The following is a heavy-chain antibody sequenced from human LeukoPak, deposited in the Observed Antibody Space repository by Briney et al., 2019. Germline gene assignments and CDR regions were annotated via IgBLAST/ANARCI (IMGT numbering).Heavy chain of an antibody. D-gene: IGHD5-12*01. CDR1: GYTFTGYY. CDR3: ARFYSGYGNYYYYMDV. J-gene: IGHJ6*03. CDR2: INPNTGGT. Sequence: ASVKVSCKASGYTFTGYYMHWVRQAPGQGLEWMGWINPNTGGTNYAQKFQGRVTMTRDTSISTASMELSRLRSDDTAVYYCARFYSGYGNYYYYMDVWGKGTTVTVSS. V-gene: IGHV1-2*02.